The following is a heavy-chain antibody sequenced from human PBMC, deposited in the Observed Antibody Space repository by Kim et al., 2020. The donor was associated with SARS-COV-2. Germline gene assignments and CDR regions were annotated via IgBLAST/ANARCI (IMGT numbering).Heavy chain of an antibody. Sequence: GGSLRLSCAASGFTFSSYGMHWVRQAPGKGLEWVAVIWYDGSNKYYADSVKGRFTISRDNSKNTLYLQMNSLRAEDTAVYYCAKDRDSSGWYGRFVYYYYGMDVRGQGTTVTVSS. V-gene: IGHV3-33*06. CDR3: AKDRDSSGWYGRFVYYYYGMDV. D-gene: IGHD6-19*01. CDR1: GFTFSSYG. CDR2: IWYDGSNK. J-gene: IGHJ6*02.